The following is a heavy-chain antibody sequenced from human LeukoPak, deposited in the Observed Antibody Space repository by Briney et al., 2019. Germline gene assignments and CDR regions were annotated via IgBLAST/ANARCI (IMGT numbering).Heavy chain of an antibody. CDR1: GYTFTGYY. Sequence: ASVKVSCKAPGYTFTGYYMHWVRQAPGQGLEWMGWINPNSGGTNYAQKFQGRVTMTRDASISTAYMELSRLRSDDTAVYYCARDPGDYYDSSGSPHNDYWGQGTLVTVSS. J-gene: IGHJ4*02. D-gene: IGHD3-22*01. V-gene: IGHV1-2*02. CDR3: ARDPGDYYDSSGSPHNDY. CDR2: INPNSGGT.